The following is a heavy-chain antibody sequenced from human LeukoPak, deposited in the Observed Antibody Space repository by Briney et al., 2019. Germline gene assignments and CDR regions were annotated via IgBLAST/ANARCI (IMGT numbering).Heavy chain of an antibody. CDR3: AKVSIVGATSDAFDI. CDR1: GYTFTGYY. CDR2: INPNSGGT. J-gene: IGHJ3*02. D-gene: IGHD1-26*01. Sequence: ASVKVSCKASGYTFTGYYMHWVRQAPGLGLEWMGWINPNSGGTNYAQKFQGRVTMTRDTSISTAYMELSRLRSDDTAVYYCAKVSIVGATSDAFDIWGQGTMVTVSS. V-gene: IGHV1-2*02.